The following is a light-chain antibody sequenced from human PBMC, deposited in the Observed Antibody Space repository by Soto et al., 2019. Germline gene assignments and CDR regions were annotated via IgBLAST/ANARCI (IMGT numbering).Light chain of an antibody. CDR3: QTWGADSVI. Sequence: QSVLTQSPSASASLGASVKLTCTLRSGHSSYAIAWHQQQPEKGPRFLMKLNSDGSHSKGDGISDRFSGSSSGAERYLTISSLQSEDEADYYCQTWGADSVIFGGGTKVTVL. V-gene: IGLV4-69*01. CDR1: SGHSSYA. CDR2: LNSDGSH. J-gene: IGLJ2*01.